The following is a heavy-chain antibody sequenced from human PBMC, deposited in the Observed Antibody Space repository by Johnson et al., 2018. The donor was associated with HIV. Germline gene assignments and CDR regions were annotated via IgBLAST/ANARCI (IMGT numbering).Heavy chain of an antibody. V-gene: IGHV3-30*04. CDR1: GFTFSSYA. CDR3: AREALLATNDAFDM. Sequence: QVQLVESGGGVVQPGRSLRLSCAASGFTFSSYAMHWVRQAPGKGLEWVAVISYDGSNKYYADSVKGRFTISRDNSKNTMYLQMNSLRAEDTAVYYCAREALLATNDAFDMWGQGTVVTVSS. J-gene: IGHJ3*02. D-gene: IGHD5-12*01. CDR2: ISYDGSNK.